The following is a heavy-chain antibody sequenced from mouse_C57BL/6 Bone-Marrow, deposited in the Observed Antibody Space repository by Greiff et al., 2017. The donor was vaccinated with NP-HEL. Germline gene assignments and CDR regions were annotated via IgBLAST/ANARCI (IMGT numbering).Heavy chain of an antibody. CDR1: RYTFTNYW. CDR2: IYPGGGYT. CDR3: ARKIYDGYSYYFDY. Sequence: VQLQQSGAELVRPGTSVKMSCKASRYTFTNYWIGWAKQRPGHGLEWIGDIYPGGGYTNYNEKFKGKATLTADKSSSTAYMQFSSLTSEDSAIYYCARKIYDGYSYYFDYWGQGTTLTVSS. V-gene: IGHV1-63*01. J-gene: IGHJ2*01. D-gene: IGHD2-3*01.